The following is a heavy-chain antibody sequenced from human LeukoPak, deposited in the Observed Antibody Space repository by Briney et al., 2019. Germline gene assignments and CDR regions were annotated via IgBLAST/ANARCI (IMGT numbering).Heavy chain of an antibody. Sequence: ASVKVSCKASGGTFSSYAISWVRQAPGQGLEWMGWINSNSADTNYAQNFQGRVPMTSDTSISTAYMELSGLRSDDTALYYCARIGISARGTNFHHWGQGTLVTVSS. CDR1: GGTFSSYA. CDR3: ARIGISARGTNFHH. CDR2: INSNSADT. V-gene: IGHV1-2*02. J-gene: IGHJ1*01. D-gene: IGHD6-13*01.